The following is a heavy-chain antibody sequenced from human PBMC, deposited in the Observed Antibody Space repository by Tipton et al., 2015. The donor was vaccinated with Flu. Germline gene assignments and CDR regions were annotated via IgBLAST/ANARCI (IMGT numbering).Heavy chain of an antibody. J-gene: IGHJ4*02. CDR3: ARADTIGRWLQLFY. CDR2: VFDDGST. CDR1: GGSISSYY. Sequence: TLSLTCTVSGGSISSYYWSWIRQPPGKGLEWLGYVFDDGSTSYNPSLKSRVAVSVDTSKNQVPLELQSVTAADTAVYYCARADTIGRWLQLFYWGQGTLVTVTS. D-gene: IGHD5-24*01. V-gene: IGHV4-59*01.